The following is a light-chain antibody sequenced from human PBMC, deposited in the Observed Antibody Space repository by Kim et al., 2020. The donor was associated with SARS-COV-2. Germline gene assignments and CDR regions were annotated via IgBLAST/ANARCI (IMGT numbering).Light chain of an antibody. V-gene: IGKV4-1*01. CDR1: QSVLYSSDNKNY. J-gene: IGKJ4*01. CDR3: QQFYSLPLT. CDR2: WAS. Sequence: ATINCKSSQSVLYSSDNKNYLAWYQQTPGQPPKLLIYWASTRESGVPDRFSGSGSGTDFTLTISSLQAEDVAVYYCQQFYSLPLTFGGGTKVDIK.